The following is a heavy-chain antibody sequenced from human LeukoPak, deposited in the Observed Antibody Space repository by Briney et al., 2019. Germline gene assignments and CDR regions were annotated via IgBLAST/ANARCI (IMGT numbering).Heavy chain of an antibody. D-gene: IGHD3-22*01. Sequence: ASVKVSCKASGYTFIRYGISWVRQAPGQGLEWMGWISAYNGNTKNVQKVQDRVTMTTDTSTNTAYMELRSLRSEDTAVYYCARGYYDSSGQREDAFDIWGQGTMVTVSS. CDR3: ARGYYDSSGQREDAFDI. V-gene: IGHV1-18*01. CDR1: GYTFIRYG. J-gene: IGHJ3*02. CDR2: ISAYNGNT.